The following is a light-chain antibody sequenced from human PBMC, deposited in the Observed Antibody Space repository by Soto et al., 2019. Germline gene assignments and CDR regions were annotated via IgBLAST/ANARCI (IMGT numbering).Light chain of an antibody. CDR2: QTS. CDR1: QYINTR. CDR3: HQRQRWPRT. V-gene: IGKV3-11*01. Sequence: EIALTQFSANLCSFLGDLATLSCMASQYINTRLAWYQHRPGQAHRILIYQTSIRAAGIPARFSASGSGTDFTLTISDVQPEDFAIYYCHQRQRWPRTFGQGTKVDIK. J-gene: IGKJ1*01.